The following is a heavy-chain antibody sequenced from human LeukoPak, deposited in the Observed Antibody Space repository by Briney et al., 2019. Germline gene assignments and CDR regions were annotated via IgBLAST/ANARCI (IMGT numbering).Heavy chain of an antibody. D-gene: IGHD3-16*01. CDR1: GYTFTGYY. V-gene: IGHV1-2*06. CDR2: INPNSGGT. CDR3: ARDRFNAAWGAYYYMDV. Sequence: ASVKVSCKASGYTFTGYYMHWVRQAPGQGLEWMGRINPNSGGTNYAQKFQGRVTMTRDTSISTAYMELSRLRSDDTAVYYCARDRFNAAWGAYYYMDVWGKGTTVTVSS. J-gene: IGHJ6*03.